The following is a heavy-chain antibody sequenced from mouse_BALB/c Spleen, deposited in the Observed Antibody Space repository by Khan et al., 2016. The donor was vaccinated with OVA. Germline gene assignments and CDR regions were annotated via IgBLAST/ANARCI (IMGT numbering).Heavy chain of an antibody. V-gene: IGHV5-6*01. CDR1: GFTFSTYG. D-gene: IGHD1-1*01. CDR3: TRLAYYYDSEWFAY. CDR2: VSTGGGYT. J-gene: IGHJ3*01. Sequence: EVELVESGGDLVKPGGSLKLSCAASGFTFSTYGMSWVRQTPDKRLEWVATVSTGGGYTYYPDSVKGRFTISRDNAKNTLYLQMSGLKSEDTAMFFCTRLAYYYDSEWFAYWGQGTVGTVAA.